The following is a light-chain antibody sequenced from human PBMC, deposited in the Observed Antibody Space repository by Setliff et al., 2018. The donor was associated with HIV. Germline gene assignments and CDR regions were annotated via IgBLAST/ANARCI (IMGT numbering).Light chain of an antibody. CDR2: AVS. V-gene: IGLV2-18*02. Sequence: QSALTQPPYVSGAPGQSVTISCTGSTSDIGHYNRVSWYQQPPGAAPELIMYAVSHRPSGVPDRFAGSQSGSTASLTISGLQPEDESDHYCSSYTTSITLVFGTGTKVTV. CDR1: TSDIGHYNR. J-gene: IGLJ1*01. CDR3: SSYTTSITLV.